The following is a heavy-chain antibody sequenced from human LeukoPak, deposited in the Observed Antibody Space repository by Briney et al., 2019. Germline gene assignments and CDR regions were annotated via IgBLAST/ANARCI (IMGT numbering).Heavy chain of an antibody. D-gene: IGHD2-15*01. V-gene: IGHV3-23*01. J-gene: IGHJ4*02. CDR1: GFTFSSYA. Sequence: GGSLRLSCAASGFTFSSYAMSWVRQAPGKGLEWVSAISGSGGSTHYADSVKGRFTISRDNSKNTLYLQMNSLRAEDTAVYYCAKDGEGYCSGGSCYEYYFDYWGQGTLVTVSS. CDR3: AKDGEGYCSGGSCYEYYFDY. CDR2: ISGSGGST.